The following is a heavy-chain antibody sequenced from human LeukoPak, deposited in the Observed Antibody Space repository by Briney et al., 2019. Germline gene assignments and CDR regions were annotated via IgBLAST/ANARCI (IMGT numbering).Heavy chain of an antibody. CDR1: GGSISSGGYY. J-gene: IGHJ6*02. V-gene: IGHV4-31*03. D-gene: IGHD3-22*01. Sequence: SQTLSLTCTVSGGSISSGGYYWSWIRQHPGKGLEWIGCIYYSGSTYYNPSLKSRVTISVDTSKNQFSLKLSSVTAADTAVYYCARGYYYDSSGLNYGMDVWGQGTTVTVSS. CDR2: IYYSGST. CDR3: ARGYYYDSSGLNYGMDV.